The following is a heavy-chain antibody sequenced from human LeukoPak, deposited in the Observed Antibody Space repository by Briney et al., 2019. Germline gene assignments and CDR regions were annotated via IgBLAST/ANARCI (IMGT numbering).Heavy chain of an antibody. Sequence: GGSLRLSCAASGFTFSSYAMSWVRQGPGKGLEWVSEISGSGGIRYYADSVKGRFTLSRDNSKNTVYLQMNSLRVEDTAVYYCAKDLDILTGNHIADWGQGTLVTVSS. D-gene: IGHD3-9*01. V-gene: IGHV3-23*01. CDR1: GFTFSSYA. J-gene: IGHJ4*02. CDR3: AKDLDILTGNHIAD. CDR2: ISGSGGIR.